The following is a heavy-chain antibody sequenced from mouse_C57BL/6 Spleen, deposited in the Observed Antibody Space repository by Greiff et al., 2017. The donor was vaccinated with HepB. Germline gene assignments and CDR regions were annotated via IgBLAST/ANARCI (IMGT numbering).Heavy chain of an antibody. CDR1: GFTFSDYG. CDR3: ARGYYDYDYFDH. J-gene: IGHJ2*01. V-gene: IGHV5-17*01. D-gene: IGHD2-4*01. CDR2: ISSGSSTI. Sequence: EVQLVESGGGLVKPGGSLKLSCAASGFTFSDYGMHWVRQAPEKGLEWVAYISSGSSTIYYADTVKGRFTISRDNAKNTLFLQLTSLRSEDTAMYYCARGYYDYDYFDHWGQGTTLTVSS.